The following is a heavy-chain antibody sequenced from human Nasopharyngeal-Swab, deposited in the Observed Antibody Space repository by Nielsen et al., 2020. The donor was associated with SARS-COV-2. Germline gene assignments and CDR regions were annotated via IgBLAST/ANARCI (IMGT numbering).Heavy chain of an antibody. V-gene: IGHV3-23*01. CDR1: GFTFSSYA. D-gene: IGHD6-13*01. J-gene: IGHJ4*02. Sequence: GGSLRLSCAASGFTFSSYAMSWVRQAPGKGLEWVSAISGSGGSTYYADSVKGRFTISRDNSKNTLYLQMNSLRAEDTAVYYCAKDMWSGIAAAGAFDYWGQGTLVTVSS. CDR2: ISGSGGST. CDR3: AKDMWSGIAAAGAFDY.